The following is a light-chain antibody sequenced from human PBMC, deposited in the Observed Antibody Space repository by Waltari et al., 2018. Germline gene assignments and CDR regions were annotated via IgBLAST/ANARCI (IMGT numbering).Light chain of an antibody. J-gene: IGKJ2*01. CDR1: HDISNY. V-gene: IGKV1-33*01. CDR3: QQFDNLVYT. CDR2: DAS. Sequence: DIQMTQSPSSLSASVGDRVTITCQPSHDISNYLNWYHQKPGKAPKLLIYDASNLETGVPSRFSGSGSGTDFSFTISSLQPEDIATYYCQQFDNLVYTFGQGTKLEIK.